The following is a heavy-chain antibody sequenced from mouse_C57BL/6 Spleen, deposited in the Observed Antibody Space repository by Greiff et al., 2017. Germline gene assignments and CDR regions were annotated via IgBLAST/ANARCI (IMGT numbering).Heavy chain of an antibody. V-gene: IGHV1-78*01. CDR3: AIITTVVDKDWYFDV. CDR1: GYTFTDHT. J-gene: IGHJ1*03. CDR2: IYPRDGST. Sequence: QVQLQQSDAELVKPGASVKISCKVSGYTFTDHTIHWMKQRPEQGLEWIGYIYPRDGSTKYNEKFKGKATLTADKSSSTAYMQLNSLTSEDSAVYFCAIITTVVDKDWYFDVWGTGTTVTVSS. D-gene: IGHD1-1*01.